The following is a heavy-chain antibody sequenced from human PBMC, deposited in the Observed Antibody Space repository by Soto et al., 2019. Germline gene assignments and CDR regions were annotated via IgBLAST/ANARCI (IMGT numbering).Heavy chain of an antibody. D-gene: IGHD3-9*01. J-gene: IGHJ2*01. V-gene: IGHV3-30*18. CDR2: ISYDGSNK. CDR3: AKSDTQFFFLQAEDGIRDFRSVSAFLLNRSSDL. Sequence: KGLEWVAVISYDGSNKYYADSVKGRFTISRDNSKNTLYLQMNSLRAEDTAVYYCAKSDTQFFFLQAEDGIRDFRSVSAFLLNRSSDL.